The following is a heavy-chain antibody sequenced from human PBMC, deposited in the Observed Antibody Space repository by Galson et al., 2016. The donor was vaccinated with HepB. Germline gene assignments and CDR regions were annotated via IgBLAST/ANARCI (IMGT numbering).Heavy chain of an antibody. Sequence: SLRLSCAASGFTFDNYPMHWVRRLPGKGLEWVSLISWDGAHTYYSDSVKGRFTISRDNSKNSLYLEMKSLRREDTALYFCAKDMTAWAAGFFDFWGPGTLVTVSS. CDR1: GFTFDNYP. CDR3: AKDMTAWAAGFFDF. J-gene: IGHJ4*02. CDR2: ISWDGAHT. D-gene: IGHD2-21*01. V-gene: IGHV3-43*01.